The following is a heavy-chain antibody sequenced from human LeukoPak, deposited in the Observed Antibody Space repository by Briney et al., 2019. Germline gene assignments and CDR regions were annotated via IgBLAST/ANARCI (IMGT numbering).Heavy chain of an antibody. J-gene: IGHJ4*02. CDR3: GRVHGSYDGSGYLGY. CDR1: GFAVSNNY. Sequence: PGGSLRLSCAASGFAVSNNYMSWVRQAPGKGLEWVSLIDSGGSTYYADSVRGRFTISRDNSKNTLYFQMNSLRAEDTAVYYCGRVHGSYDGSGYLGYWGQGTLVTVSS. D-gene: IGHD3-22*01. V-gene: IGHV3-53*01. CDR2: IDSGGST.